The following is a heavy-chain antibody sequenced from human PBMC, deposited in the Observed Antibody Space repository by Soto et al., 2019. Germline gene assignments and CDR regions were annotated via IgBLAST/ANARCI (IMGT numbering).Heavy chain of an antibody. D-gene: IGHD3-9*01. CDR3: ARGGDYDILTGYYIDYYYYMDV. Sequence: ASVKVSCKASGYTFTNYYIHWVRQAPGQGLEWVGMINPSGGSTGYAQKFQDRVTMTRDTSTSAVYMELSSLRSEDTAVYYCARGGDYDILTGYYIDYYYYMDVWGKGTTVTVSS. J-gene: IGHJ6*03. CDR2: INPSGGST. V-gene: IGHV1-46*03. CDR1: GYTFTNYY.